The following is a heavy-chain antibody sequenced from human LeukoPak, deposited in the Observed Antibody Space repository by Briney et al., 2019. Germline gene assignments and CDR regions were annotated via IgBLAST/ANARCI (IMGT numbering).Heavy chain of an antibody. CDR3: TTQPYYYDGSGYYQLDAFDI. CDR1: GFTFSNAW. D-gene: IGHD3-22*01. J-gene: IGHJ3*02. CDR2: IKSKTDGGTT. V-gene: IGHV3-15*01. Sequence: GGSLRLSCAASGFTFSNAWMSWVRQAPGKGLEWVGRIKSKTDGGTTDYAAPVKGRFTISRDDSKNTLYLQMNSLKTEDTAVYYCTTQPYYYDGSGYYQLDAFDIWGQGTMVTVSS.